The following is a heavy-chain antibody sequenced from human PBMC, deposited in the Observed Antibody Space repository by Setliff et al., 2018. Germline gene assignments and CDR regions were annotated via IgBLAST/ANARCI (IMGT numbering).Heavy chain of an antibody. CDR3: ARGGRSSAKLPYFDY. D-gene: IGHD6-19*01. CDR2: INSIGSTT. J-gene: IGHJ4*02. V-gene: IGHV3-48*03. CDR1: GFTFSSYE. Sequence: PGGSLRLSCAASGFTFSSYEMNWVRQAPGKGLEWVPYINSIGSTTYYADSVKGRFTISRDNAKNSLYLQMNSLRAEDTAVYYCARGGRSSAKLPYFDYWGQGTLVTAPQ.